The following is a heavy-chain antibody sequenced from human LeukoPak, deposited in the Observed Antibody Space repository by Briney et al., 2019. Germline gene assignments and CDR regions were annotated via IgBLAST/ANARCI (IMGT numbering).Heavy chain of an antibody. J-gene: IGHJ4*02. CDR2: ISDNGGVT. Sequence: GGSLRLSCAASGFTVSNSAMGWVRQTPGKGLEWVTGISDNGGVTNYADSVKGRFTISSDTSKNTLYLQMNSLRAEDTAVYYCAKAWGILDPFDYWGQGTLVTVSS. V-gene: IGHV3-23*01. CDR3: AKAWGILDPFDY. CDR1: GFTVSNSA. D-gene: IGHD6-13*01.